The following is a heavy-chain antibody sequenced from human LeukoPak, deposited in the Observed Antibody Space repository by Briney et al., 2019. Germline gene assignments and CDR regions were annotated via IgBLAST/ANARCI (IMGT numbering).Heavy chain of an antibody. CDR2: IYHSGST. D-gene: IGHD2/OR15-2a*01. CDR1: GGSISSGGYS. J-gene: IGHJ4*02. CDR3: ATSHNSDFDY. V-gene: IGHV4-30-2*01. Sequence: SQSLSLTCAVSGGSISSGGYSWSWIRQPPGKGLEWIGYIYHSGSTYYNPSLKSRVTISGDRSKNQFSLKLSSVTAADTAVYYCATSHNSDFDYWGQGTLVTVSS.